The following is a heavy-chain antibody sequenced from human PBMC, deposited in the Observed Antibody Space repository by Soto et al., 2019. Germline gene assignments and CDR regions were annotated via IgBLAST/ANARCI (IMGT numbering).Heavy chain of an antibody. D-gene: IGHD1-26*01. Sequence: QVPLVQSGAEVKKPGASVKVSCKASGYTFTSYDINWVRQATGQGLEWMGWMNPNSGNTGYAQKFQGRVTMTRNTSISTAYMELSSLRSEDTAVYYCATSILTVLAGDGMDVWGQGTTVTVSS. CDR2: MNPNSGNT. V-gene: IGHV1-8*01. CDR1: GYTFTSYD. CDR3: ATSILTVLAGDGMDV. J-gene: IGHJ6*02.